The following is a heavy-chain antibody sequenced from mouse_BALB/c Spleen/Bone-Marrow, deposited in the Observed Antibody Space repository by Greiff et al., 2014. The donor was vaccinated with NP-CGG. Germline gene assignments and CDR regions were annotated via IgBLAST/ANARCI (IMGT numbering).Heavy chain of an antibody. D-gene: IGHD1-1*01. CDR1: CYTFTSYW. J-gene: IGHJ4*01. CDR2: IDPSDSYT. CDR3: TRWGTTVVAYYAMDY. Sequence: VPLPQSGAELVTPGASVKLSCKASCYTFTSYWLHWVKQRPGHGLAWIGVIDPSDSYTSYNQKFKGKATLTVDTSSSTAYMQLSSLTSEDSAVYYCTRWGTTVVAYYAMDYWGQGTSVTVSS. V-gene: IGHV1-59*01.